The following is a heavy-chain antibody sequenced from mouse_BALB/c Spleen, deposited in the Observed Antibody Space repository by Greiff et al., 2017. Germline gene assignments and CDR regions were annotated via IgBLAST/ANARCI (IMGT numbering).Heavy chain of an antibody. D-gene: IGHD3-2*01. V-gene: IGHV5-17*02. J-gene: IGHJ4*01. Sequence: EVNVVESGGGLVKPGGSLKLSCAASGFTFSSFGMHWVRQAPEKGLEWVAYISSGSSTIYYADTVKGRFTISRDNPKNTLFLQMTSLRSEDTAMYYCARRETDRMPYYAMDYWGQGTSVTVSS. CDR1: GFTFSSFG. CDR3: ARRETDRMPYYAMDY. CDR2: ISSGSSTI.